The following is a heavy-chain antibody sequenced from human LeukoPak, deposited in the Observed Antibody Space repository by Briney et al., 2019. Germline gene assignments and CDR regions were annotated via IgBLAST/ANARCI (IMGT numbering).Heavy chain of an antibody. V-gene: IGHV3-74*01. CDR3: ARRRIITHDAFDI. CDR2: VNSDGSST. D-gene: IGHD3-22*01. Sequence: GGSLRLSCAASGFTFSSYWMHWVRQAPGKGLVWVSRVNSDGSSTIYADSVKGRFTISRDNAKNTLYLQLNSLRAEDTAVHYCARRRIITHDAFDIWGQGTMVTVSS. CDR1: GFTFSSYW. J-gene: IGHJ3*02.